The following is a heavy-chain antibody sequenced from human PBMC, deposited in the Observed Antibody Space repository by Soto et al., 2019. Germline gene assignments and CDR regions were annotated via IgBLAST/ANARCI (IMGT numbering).Heavy chain of an antibody. CDR3: ARVLKGYYDSSGYAFDI. Sequence: ASVKVSCKASGCTFSSYSISWVRQAPGQGLEWMGGIIPIFGTANYAQKFQGRVTITADESTSTAYMELSSLRSEDTAVYYCARVLKGYYDSSGYAFDIWGQGTMVTVS. D-gene: IGHD3-22*01. CDR2: IIPIFGTA. CDR1: GCTFSSYS. J-gene: IGHJ3*02. V-gene: IGHV1-69*13.